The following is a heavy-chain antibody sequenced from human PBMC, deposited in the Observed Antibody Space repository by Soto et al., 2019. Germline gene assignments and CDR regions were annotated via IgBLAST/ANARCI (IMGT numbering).Heavy chain of an antibody. D-gene: IGHD2-21*02. CDR2: IYYSGNT. V-gene: IGHV4-39*01. Sequence: QLQLQESGPGLVKPSETLSLTCTVSDGSISSSFYYWGWIRQPPGKGLEWIGSIYYSGNTYYNPSLGSRVTISVDTSKSQYTLKLSSVTAADTAVYYCADGLHCGGDCPISEYFHHWGQGTLVTVSS. CDR3: ADGLHCGGDCPISEYFHH. CDR1: DGSISSSFYY. J-gene: IGHJ1*01.